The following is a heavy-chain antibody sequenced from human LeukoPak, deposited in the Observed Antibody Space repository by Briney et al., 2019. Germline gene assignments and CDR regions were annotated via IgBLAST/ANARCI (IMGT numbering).Heavy chain of an antibody. D-gene: IGHD3-16*02. CDR3: ARDKLGLGELSLYVH. CDR2: MNPNSGGT. V-gene: IGHV1-2*02. CDR1: GYTLTGYY. J-gene: IGHJ4*02. Sequence: ASVKVSCKASGYTLTGYYMHWVRQAPGQGLEWMGWMNPNSGGTKYAQKFQGRVTMTRDTSISTAYMELSRLRSDDTAMYYCARDKLGLGELSLYVHWGQGTLVTVFS.